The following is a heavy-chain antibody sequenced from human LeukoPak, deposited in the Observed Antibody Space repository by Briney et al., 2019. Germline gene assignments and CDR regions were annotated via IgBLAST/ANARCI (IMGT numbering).Heavy chain of an antibody. CDR3: VREGDYYDSSGYYGPFDY. CDR1: GYTFTSYA. D-gene: IGHD3-22*01. V-gene: IGHV1-3*01. CDR2: INAGNGNT. J-gene: IGHJ4*02. Sequence: GASVKVSCKASGYTFTSYAMHWVRQAPGQRLEWMGWINAGNGNTKYSQKFQGRVTITRDTSASTAYMELSSLRSEDTAVYYCVREGDYYDSSGYYGPFDYWGQGTLVTVSS.